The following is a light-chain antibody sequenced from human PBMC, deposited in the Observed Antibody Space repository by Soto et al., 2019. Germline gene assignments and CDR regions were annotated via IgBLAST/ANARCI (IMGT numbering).Light chain of an antibody. V-gene: IGKV1-5*03. CDR3: QEYVGNSRK. J-gene: IGKJ1*01. CDR1: QSVSSW. Sequence: DIQMTQSPSTLSASVGDRVTITCRASQSVSSWLAWYQQKPGKAPKVLIYRASSLESGVPSRFSGSESGTEFTLTISSLQPDDFATYYCQEYVGNSRKFGQGTKVEIK. CDR2: RAS.